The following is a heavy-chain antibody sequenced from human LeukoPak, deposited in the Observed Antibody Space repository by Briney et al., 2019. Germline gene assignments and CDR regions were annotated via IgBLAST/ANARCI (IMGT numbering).Heavy chain of an antibody. V-gene: IGHV1-2*02. D-gene: IGHD3-22*01. CDR2: INPNSGGT. J-gene: IGHJ6*03. CDR3: ARDTGDRYYYDSSGYSHFAYMDV. CDR1: GYTFTGYY. Sequence: ASVKVSCKASGYTFTGYYMHWVRQAPGQGLEWMGWINPNSGGTNYAQKFQGRVTMTRDTSISTAYMELSRLRSDDTAVYYCARDTGDRYYYDSSGYSHFAYMDVWGKGTTVTISS.